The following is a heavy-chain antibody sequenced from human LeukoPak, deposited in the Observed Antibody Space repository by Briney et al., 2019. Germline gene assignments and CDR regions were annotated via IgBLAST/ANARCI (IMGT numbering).Heavy chain of an antibody. CDR2: IYYSGNT. V-gene: IGHV4-39*01. J-gene: IGHJ4*02. Sequence: SETLSLTCTVSGGSISDSSYYWGWIRQPPGKGLGWIGSIYYSGNTYYNPSLKSRVTISVDTYKNQFSLKLCSVTAADTAVYYCARKGYCSSTSCYNFDYWGQGTLVTVSS. CDR1: GGSISDSSYY. CDR3: ARKGYCSSTSCYNFDY. D-gene: IGHD2-2*01.